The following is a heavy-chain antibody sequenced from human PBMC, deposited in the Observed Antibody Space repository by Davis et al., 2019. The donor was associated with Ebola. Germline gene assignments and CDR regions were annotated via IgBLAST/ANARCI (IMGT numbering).Heavy chain of an antibody. J-gene: IGHJ5*02. CDR3: ARAAVRNWLDT. CDR2: INHSGST. V-gene: IGHV4-34*01. D-gene: IGHD6-13*01. Sequence: SQTLSLTCAVYVRSSSGYYWSWIRQPPGKGVEWMGEINHSGSTNYNPSLKSRVTISVNTSNNQFSLVLTSVTAADTGVYYCARAAVRNWLDTWGQGTLVTVSS. CDR1: VRSSSGYY.